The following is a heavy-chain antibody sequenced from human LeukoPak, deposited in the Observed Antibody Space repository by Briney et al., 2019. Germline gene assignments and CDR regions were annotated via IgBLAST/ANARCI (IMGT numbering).Heavy chain of an antibody. D-gene: IGHD4-23*01. CDR3: ARGSWAGYGGNPVEFDP. Sequence: GASVKVSCKASGGTFSSYAISWVRQAPGQGLEWMGRIIPILGIANYAQKFQGRVTITADKSTSTAYMELSSLRSEDTAVYYCARGSWAGYGGNPVEFDPWGQGTLVTVPS. CDR2: IIPILGIA. V-gene: IGHV1-69*04. J-gene: IGHJ5*02. CDR1: GGTFSSYA.